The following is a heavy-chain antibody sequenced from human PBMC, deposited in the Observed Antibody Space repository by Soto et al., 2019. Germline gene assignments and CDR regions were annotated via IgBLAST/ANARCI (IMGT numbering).Heavy chain of an antibody. Sequence: GGSLRLSCAASGFTFSNAWMNWVRQAPGKGLEWVGRIKSKTDGGTTDYAAPVKGRFTISRDDSKNTLYLQMNSLKTEDTAVYYCTFSISSWYRYYGMDVWGQGTTVTVS. CDR3: TFSISSWYRYYGMDV. V-gene: IGHV3-15*07. D-gene: IGHD6-13*01. CDR2: IKSKTDGGTT. CDR1: GFTFSNAW. J-gene: IGHJ6*02.